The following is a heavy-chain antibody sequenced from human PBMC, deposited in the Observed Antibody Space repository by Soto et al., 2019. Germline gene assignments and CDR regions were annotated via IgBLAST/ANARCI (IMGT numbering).Heavy chain of an antibody. Sequence: QVQLQESGPGLVKPSETLSLTCTVSGGSISSYYWSWIRQPPGKGLEWIGYIYYSGSTNYNPSLKSRGTISVDTPKNQFSLTLSSVTAADTAVYYCARLMVRGDITHYYYCMDVWGQGTTVTVSS. CDR1: GGSISSYY. V-gene: IGHV4-59*08. CDR3: ARLMVRGDITHYYYCMDV. J-gene: IGHJ6*02. CDR2: IYYSGST. D-gene: IGHD3-10*01.